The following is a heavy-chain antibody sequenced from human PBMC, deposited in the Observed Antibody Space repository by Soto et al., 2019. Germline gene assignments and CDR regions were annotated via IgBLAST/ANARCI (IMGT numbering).Heavy chain of an antibody. CDR2: IKSKTDGGTT. CDR1: GFTFSNAW. CDR3: TTGLLLWFGELSHGD. V-gene: IGHV3-15*01. Sequence: EVQLVESGGGLVKPGGSLRLSCAASGFTFSNAWMSWVRQAPGKGLEWVGRIKSKTDGGTTDYAAPVKGRFTISRDDSKNTLYLQMNSLKTEDTAVYYCTTGLLLWFGELSHGDWGQGTLVTVSS. D-gene: IGHD3-10*01. J-gene: IGHJ4*02.